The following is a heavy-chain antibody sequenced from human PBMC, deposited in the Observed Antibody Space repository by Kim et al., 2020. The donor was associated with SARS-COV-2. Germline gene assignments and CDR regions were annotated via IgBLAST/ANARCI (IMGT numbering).Heavy chain of an antibody. D-gene: IGHD5-18*01. V-gene: IGHV4-59*01. CDR2: GYYSWGA. CDR3: ARGVGYSYGNEY. Sequence: SETLSLTCTVSGGSISSYYWSWIRHPPGQGLEWIGYGYYSWGANYNPSLTSRVTVSVDTSKNQFSLKLSSVTAADTAVYDCARGVGYSYGNEYWGQGTLV. CDR1: GGSISSYY. J-gene: IGHJ4*02.